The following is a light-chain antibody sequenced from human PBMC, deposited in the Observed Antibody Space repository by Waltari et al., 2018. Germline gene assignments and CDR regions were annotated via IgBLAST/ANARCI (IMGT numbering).Light chain of an antibody. CDR3: TGWDDSLNGVV. J-gene: IGLJ2*01. V-gene: IGLV1-44*01. Sequence: QSVLTQPPSASGTPGQRVTISCSGSSSNIGSNYVNWYQQLPGTAPKLLIYSGNQRPYVCPELSPGSKSGSSASLAISGLQSEDEADYYCTGWDDSLNGVVFGGGTKLTVL. CDR1: SSNIGSNY. CDR2: SGN.